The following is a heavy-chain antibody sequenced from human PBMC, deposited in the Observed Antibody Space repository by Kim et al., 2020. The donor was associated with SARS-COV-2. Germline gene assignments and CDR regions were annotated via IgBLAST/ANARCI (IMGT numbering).Heavy chain of an antibody. V-gene: IGHV4-34*01. Sequence: SETLSLTCAVYGGSFSGYYWSWIRQPPGKGLEWIGEINHSGSTNYNPSLKSRVTISVDTSKNQFSLKLSSVTAADTAVYYCARSNYYYGMDVWGQGTTVTVSS. J-gene: IGHJ6*02. CDR1: GGSFSGYY. CDR3: ARSNYYYGMDV. CDR2: INHSGST.